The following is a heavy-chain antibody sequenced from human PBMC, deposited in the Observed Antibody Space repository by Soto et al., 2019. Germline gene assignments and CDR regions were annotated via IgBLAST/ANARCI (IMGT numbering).Heavy chain of an antibody. CDR1: GGSFSDYY. CDR3: ARGGLVLVPTSLTIVGGDYFDH. CDR2: VNHSGNT. Sequence: SETLSLTCAVYGGSFSDYYWTWIRQPPGRGLEWIGEVNHSGNTNYNPSLKSRVTISVDKSKNQFSLKVSSVSAADTAVYFCARGGLVLVPTSLTIVGGDYFDHWGRGTLVTVSS. J-gene: IGHJ4*02. D-gene: IGHD2-2*01. V-gene: IGHV4-34*01.